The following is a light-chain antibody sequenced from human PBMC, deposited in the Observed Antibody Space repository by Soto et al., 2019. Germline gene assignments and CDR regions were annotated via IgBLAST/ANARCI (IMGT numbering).Light chain of an antibody. J-gene: IGLJ1*01. CDR3: QSYDSSLSGYYV. CDR1: SSNIGAGYD. V-gene: IGLV1-40*01. Sequence: SALTQPPSVSGAPGQRVTISCTGSSSNIGAGYDVHWYQQLPGTAPKLLIYGNSNRPSGVPDRFSGSKSGTSASLAITGLQAEDEADYYCQSYDSSLSGYYVFGTGTKVTV. CDR2: GNS.